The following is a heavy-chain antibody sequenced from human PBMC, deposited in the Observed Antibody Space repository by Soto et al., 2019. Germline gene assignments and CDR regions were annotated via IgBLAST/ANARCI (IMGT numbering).Heavy chain of an antibody. CDR2: IYYSGGT. CDR1: GGSISSYY. D-gene: IGHD3-9*01. V-gene: IGHV4-59*08. J-gene: IGHJ6*03. Sequence: QVQLQESGPGLVKPSETLSLTCTVSGGSISSYYWSWIRQPPGKGLEWIGYIYYSGGTNYNPSLKGRVTISVDTTRNPFSLKLSPVTAADTAVYYCARVPPYYDILTGYSPYSYYLDVWGKGTTVTVSS. CDR3: ARVPPYYDILTGYSPYSYYLDV.